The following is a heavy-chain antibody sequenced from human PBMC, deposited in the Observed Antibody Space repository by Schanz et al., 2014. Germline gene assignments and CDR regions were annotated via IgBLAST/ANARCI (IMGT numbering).Heavy chain of an antibody. CDR2: INNSGST. CDR3: ARDERDLPRSRFVF. Sequence: QVQLQESGSGLVKPSQTLSLTCAVSGGFISSINWWSWVRQSPGTGLEWIGEINNSGSTNYNPSLKSRVTTALDKTKSQFSLPLNAVTAADTAVYYCARDERDLPRSRFVFWGQGTLVTVSS. V-gene: IGHV4-4*02. D-gene: IGHD2-2*01. J-gene: IGHJ4*02. CDR1: GGFISSINW.